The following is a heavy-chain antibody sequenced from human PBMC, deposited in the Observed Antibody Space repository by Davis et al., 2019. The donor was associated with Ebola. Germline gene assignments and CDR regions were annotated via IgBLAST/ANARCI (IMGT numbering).Heavy chain of an antibody. J-gene: IGHJ5*02. V-gene: IGHV6-1*01. Sequence: HSQTLSLTCAISGDTVSSTAWNWIRHSPSRGLEWLGRTYYNSKWFRDYAVSVKSRITINLDTSKNHFSLQLSSVTPEDTAVYYCVKGWGSTGLNHWGQRTLVTVSS. CDR2: TYYNSKWFR. CDR1: GDTVSSTA. CDR3: VKGWGSTGLNH. D-gene: IGHD2-8*02.